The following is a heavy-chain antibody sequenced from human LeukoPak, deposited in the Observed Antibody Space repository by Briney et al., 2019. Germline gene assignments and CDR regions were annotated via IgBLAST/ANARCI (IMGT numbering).Heavy chain of an antibody. CDR1: GFTFSSYW. J-gene: IGHJ4*02. CDR2: INTDGSST. Sequence: GGSLRLSCAASGFTFSSYWMHWVRQAPGKGLVWVSRINTDGSSTSYADSVKGRFTISRDNAKNTLYLQMNSLRAEDTAVYYCARGYPHYYDFWSGYLPYFDYWGQGTLVTVSS. V-gene: IGHV3-74*01. CDR3: ARGYPHYYDFWSGYLPYFDY. D-gene: IGHD3-3*01.